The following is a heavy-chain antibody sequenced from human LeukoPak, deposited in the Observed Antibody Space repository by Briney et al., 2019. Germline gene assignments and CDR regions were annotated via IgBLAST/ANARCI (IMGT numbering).Heavy chain of an antibody. CDR2: ISYDGSNK. Sequence: PGRSLRLSCAASGFTFSSYGMHWGRQAPGKGLEWVAVISYDGSNKYYADSVKGRFTISRDNYKNTLYLQMNSLRAEDTAVYYCAKVDYLGESAAGYYFDYWGQGTLVTVSS. CDR1: GFTFSSYG. CDR3: AKVDYLGESAAGYYFDY. D-gene: IGHD6-13*01. V-gene: IGHV3-30*18. J-gene: IGHJ4*02.